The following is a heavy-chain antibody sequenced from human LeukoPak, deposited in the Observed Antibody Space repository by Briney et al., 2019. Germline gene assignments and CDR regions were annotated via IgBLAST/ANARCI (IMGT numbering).Heavy chain of an antibody. CDR3: ARVWPATTIPVFDY. D-gene: IGHD2-2*02. Sequence: GESLKISCNGSGYTFTSHWIGWVRQMPGKGLELMWVIYPGDSDTRYSPSFQGQVTISSDKSISTAYRQWSSLKPSDTAIYYCARVWPATTIPVFDYWGQGTLVTVSS. CDR1: GYTFTSHW. CDR2: IYPGDSDT. V-gene: IGHV5-51*01. J-gene: IGHJ4*02.